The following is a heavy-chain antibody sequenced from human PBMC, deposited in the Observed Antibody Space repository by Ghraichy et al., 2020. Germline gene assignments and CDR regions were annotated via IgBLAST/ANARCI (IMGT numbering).Heavy chain of an antibody. CDR3: AKEEEPGYNYGYDAFDV. CDR2: IRYDDSDK. V-gene: IGHV3-30*02. D-gene: IGHD5-18*01. J-gene: IGHJ3*01. CDR1: GFTFSSYA. Sequence: GGSLRLSCAASGFTFSSYAMHWVRQAPGKGLEWVASIRYDDSDKFYADSVNGRFTISRDNSQNILNLQMNSLRPDDTAIYYCAKEEEPGYNYGYDAFDVWGQGTVVTVSS.